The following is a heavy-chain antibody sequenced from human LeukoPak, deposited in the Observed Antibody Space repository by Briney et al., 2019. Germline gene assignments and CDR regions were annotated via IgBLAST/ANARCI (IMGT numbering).Heavy chain of an antibody. V-gene: IGHV5-51*01. J-gene: IGHJ6*02. CDR3: ARQRTDAMDV. CDR2: IYPGDSET. CDR1: GYSFTSNW. Sequence: GESLKISCKASGYSFTSNWIGWVRQKPGKGLEWMGIIYPGDSETRYRPSFEGQVTISADKSISTAYLQWSSLKASDTAMYYCARQRTDAMDVWGQGTTVTVSS.